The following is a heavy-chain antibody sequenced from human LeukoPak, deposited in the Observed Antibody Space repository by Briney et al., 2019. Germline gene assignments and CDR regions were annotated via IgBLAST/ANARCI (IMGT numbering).Heavy chain of an antibody. CDR3: ATADKWEPLDY. V-gene: IGHV1-24*01. CDR1: GVSLSATS. CDR2: FDPEDGES. D-gene: IGHD1-26*01. Sequence: ASVKVSCKVSGVSLSATSIHWVRQAPGQWLEWMGGFDPEDGESIFAQSFQGRFSMTEDTSTDTAYMELRSLRLEDTAVYYCATADKWEPLDYWGQGALVTVSS. J-gene: IGHJ4*02.